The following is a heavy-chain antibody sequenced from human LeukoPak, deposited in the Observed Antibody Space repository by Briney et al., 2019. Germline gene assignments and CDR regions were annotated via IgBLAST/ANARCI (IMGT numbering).Heavy chain of an antibody. J-gene: IGHJ6*02. CDR1: GFSFSYYW. Sequence: GGSLRLSCAASGFSFSYYWMSWVRQAPGKGLEWVANIKEDGSEKYYVEPVEGRFTISRDNAKNSLYLQMNSLRAEDTAVYYCASSYSSGWYGHYYGMDVWGQGTTVTVSS. D-gene: IGHD6-19*01. V-gene: IGHV3-7*01. CDR3: ASSYSSGWYGHYYGMDV. CDR2: IKEDGSEK.